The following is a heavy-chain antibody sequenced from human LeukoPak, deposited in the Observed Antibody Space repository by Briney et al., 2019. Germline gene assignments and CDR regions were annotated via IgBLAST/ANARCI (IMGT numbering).Heavy chain of an antibody. Sequence: GGSLRLSCAASGFTSSSYAMSWVRQAPGKGLEWVSAISGSGGSTYYADSVKGRFTISRDNSKNTLYLQMNSLRAEDTAVYYCAKEGPYYYDSSGSHYGMDVWGQGTTVTVSS. CDR2: ISGSGGST. V-gene: IGHV3-23*01. J-gene: IGHJ6*02. CDR1: GFTSSSYA. CDR3: AKEGPYYYDSSGSHYGMDV. D-gene: IGHD3-22*01.